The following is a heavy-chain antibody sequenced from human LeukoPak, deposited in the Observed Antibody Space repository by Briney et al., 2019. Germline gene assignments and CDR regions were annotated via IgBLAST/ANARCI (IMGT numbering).Heavy chain of an antibody. CDR2: IYHSGST. CDR3: ARDQGNVEGFGY. V-gene: IGHV4-38-2*02. CDR1: GYSISSNYY. J-gene: IGHJ4*02. D-gene: IGHD1-1*01. Sequence: SETLSLTCAVSGYSISSNYYWGWIRPPPGKGLEWIGSIYHSGSTYYNPSLKSRVTISVDTSKNQFSLKVSSVTAADTAVYYCARDQGNVEGFGYWGQGTLVTVSS.